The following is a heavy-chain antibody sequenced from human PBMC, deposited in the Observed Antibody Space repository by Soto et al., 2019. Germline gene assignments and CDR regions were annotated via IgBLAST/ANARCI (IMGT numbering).Heavy chain of an antibody. CDR2: ISYDGTNR. Sequence: QVQLVESGGGVVQPGRSLRLSCAASGFTFFTYTMHWVRQAPGKGLEWVALISYDGTNRYHADSVEGRFTISRDNSNNTVYLQVNSLKLEDTAVFYCARGGGSRAFDIWGRGTMITVSS. V-gene: IGHV3-30-3*01. CDR3: ARGGGSRAFDI. CDR1: GFTFFTYT. D-gene: IGHD3-16*01. J-gene: IGHJ3*02.